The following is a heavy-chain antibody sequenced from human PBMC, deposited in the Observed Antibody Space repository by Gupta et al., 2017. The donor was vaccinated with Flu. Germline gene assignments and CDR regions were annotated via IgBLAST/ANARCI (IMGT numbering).Heavy chain of an antibody. CDR2: IYYSGST. CDR3: ARFTVTTRFGDY. Sequence: QVHLQASGPGLGTPSPTLSLTCTFPGGAISSGGYYWSWIRQHPGKGLEWIGYIYYSGSTYYNPSLKSRVTISVDTSKNQFSLKLSSVTAADTAVYYCARFTVTTRFGDYWGQGTLVTVSS. D-gene: IGHD4-17*01. CDR1: GGAISSGGYY. V-gene: IGHV4-31*03. J-gene: IGHJ4*02.